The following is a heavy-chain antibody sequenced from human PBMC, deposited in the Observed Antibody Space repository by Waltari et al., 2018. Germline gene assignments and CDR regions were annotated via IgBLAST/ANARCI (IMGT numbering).Heavy chain of an antibody. Sequence: EVQLVESGGGLVKPGGSLRLSCVASGFTFSSFSLNWVRQAPGKGLDWVSSFSSTSFYIYYADSVKGRFTIARDNAKTSLYLQMNSLRADDTAVYYCAKAHEIDGPIFDYWGQGTLVTVSS. CDR2: FSSTSFYI. CDR1: GFTFSSFS. V-gene: IGHV3-21*02. D-gene: IGHD3-22*01. CDR3: AKAHEIDGPIFDY. J-gene: IGHJ4*02.